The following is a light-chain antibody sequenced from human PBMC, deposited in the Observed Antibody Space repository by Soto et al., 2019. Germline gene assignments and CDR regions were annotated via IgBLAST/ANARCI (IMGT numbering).Light chain of an antibody. Sequence: DIQMTQSPSTLSASVGDRVTITCRASQSVTSWLAWYQQKPGKAPKLLIFDASNLQSGVPSRFSGSGSGTEFTLTISSLQPDDFATYYCQLYRAFGQGTKVEIK. CDR2: DAS. V-gene: IGKV1-5*01. CDR3: QLYRA. J-gene: IGKJ1*01. CDR1: QSVTSW.